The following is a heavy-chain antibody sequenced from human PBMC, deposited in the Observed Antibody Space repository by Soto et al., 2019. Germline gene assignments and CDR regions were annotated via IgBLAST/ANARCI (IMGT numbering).Heavy chain of an antibody. CDR1: GFASS. D-gene: IGHD3-9*01. CDR2: IGLAGGDT. CDR3: ANDYDILTGSDAFDX. V-gene: IGHV3-23*01. Sequence: GGSLRLSCVISGFASSMTWVRQAPGKGLEWVSGIGLAGGDTYYADSVRGRFTVSRDNSKNTLYLQMNSLRAEDTAVYYCANDYDILTGSDAFDXCGQGTMVTVSS. J-gene: IGHJ3*02.